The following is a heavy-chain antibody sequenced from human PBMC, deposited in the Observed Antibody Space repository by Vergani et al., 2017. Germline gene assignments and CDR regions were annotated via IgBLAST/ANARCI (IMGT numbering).Heavy chain of an antibody. V-gene: IGHV1-58*02. Sequence: QMQLVQSGPEVKKPGTSVKVSCKASGFTFTSSAMQWVRQARGQRLEWIGWIVVGSGNTNYAQKFQERVTITRDMSTSTAYMELSSLRSEDTAVYYCAKAWEWSAVALRNGEGNWFDPWGQGTLVTVSS. CDR1: GFTFTSSA. CDR2: IVVGSGNT. J-gene: IGHJ5*02. CDR3: AKAWEWSAVALRNGEGNWFDP. D-gene: IGHD6-19*01.